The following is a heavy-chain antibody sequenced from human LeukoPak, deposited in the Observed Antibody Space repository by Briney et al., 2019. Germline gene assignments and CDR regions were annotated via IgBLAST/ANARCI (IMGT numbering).Heavy chain of an antibody. D-gene: IGHD3-9*01. CDR3: ARGPSRRAYYDILTGQKNNWSDP. CDR2: ISGGGGGT. V-gene: IGHV3-23*01. J-gene: IGHJ5*02. CDR1: GFTFSSYA. Sequence: GGSLRLSCAASGFTFSSYAMSWVRQAPGKGLEWVSVISGGGGGTYYTDSVKGRFTISRDNSKNTQYLQMNSLRAEDTAVYYCARGPSRRAYYDILTGQKNNWSDPWGQGTLVTVSS.